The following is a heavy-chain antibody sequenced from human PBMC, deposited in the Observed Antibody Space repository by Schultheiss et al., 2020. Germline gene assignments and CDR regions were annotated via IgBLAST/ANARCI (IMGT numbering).Heavy chain of an antibody. V-gene: IGHV4-61*01. J-gene: IGHJ5*02. CDR1: GDSISSGNYY. D-gene: IGHD5/OR15-5a*01. Sequence: SQTLSLTCTVSGDSISSGNYYWSWIRQPPGKGLEWIGYIYYSGSTNYNPSLKSRVTISVDTSKNQFSLKLSSVTAADTAVYYCARVGLRSWFDPWGQGTLVTVSS. CDR2: IYYSGST. CDR3: ARVGLRSWFDP.